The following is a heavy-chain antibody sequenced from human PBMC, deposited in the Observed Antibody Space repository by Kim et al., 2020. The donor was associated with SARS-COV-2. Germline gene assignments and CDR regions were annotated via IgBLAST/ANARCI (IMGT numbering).Heavy chain of an antibody. CDR2: ISGSGGST. CDR3: AKGGGTYYDFWSGYRRSRPGGMDV. D-gene: IGHD3-3*01. Sequence: GGSLRLSCAASGFTFSSYAMSWVRQAPGKGLEWVSAISGSGGSTYYADSVKGRFTISRDNSKNTLYLQMNSLRAEDTAVYYCAKGGGTYYDFWSGYRRSRPGGMDVWGQGTTVTVSS. V-gene: IGHV3-23*01. CDR1: GFTFSSYA. J-gene: IGHJ6*02.